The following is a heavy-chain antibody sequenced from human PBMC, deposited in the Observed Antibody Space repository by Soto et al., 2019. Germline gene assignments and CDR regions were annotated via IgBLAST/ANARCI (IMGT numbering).Heavy chain of an antibody. Sequence: PSETLCLTCAVYGGSFSGFYWSWIRQPPGKGLEWIGEINHSGSTNYNPSLKSRVTISVDTSKNQFSLKLSSVTAADTAVYYCARGGGTRFYYYYGMDVWGQGTTVTVSS. CDR1: GGSFSGFY. V-gene: IGHV4-34*01. CDR2: INHSGST. D-gene: IGHD2-2*01. J-gene: IGHJ6*02. CDR3: ARGGGTRFYYYYGMDV.